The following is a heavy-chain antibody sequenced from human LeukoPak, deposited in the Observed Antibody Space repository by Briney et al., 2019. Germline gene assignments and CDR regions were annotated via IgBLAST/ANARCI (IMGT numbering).Heavy chain of an antibody. CDR3: ARGRRLRRDYYYYYMDV. CDR1: GYSISSGYY. D-gene: IGHD4-17*01. J-gene: IGHJ6*03. V-gene: IGHV4-38-2*02. Sequence: SETLSLTCTVSGYSISSGYYWGWIRQPPGKGLEWIGIIYHSGRTDYNPSLKSRVTISVDTSKNQFSLKLSSVTAADTAVYYCARGRRLRRDYYYYYMDVWGKGTTVTVSS. CDR2: IYHSGRT.